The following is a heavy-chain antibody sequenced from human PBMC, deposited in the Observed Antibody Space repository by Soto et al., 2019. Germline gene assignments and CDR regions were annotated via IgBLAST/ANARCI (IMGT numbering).Heavy chain of an antibody. CDR3: ARDEGYKWNDGGWFDP. CDR1: GYTFTSYG. CDR2: ISGYNGNT. V-gene: IGHV1-18*01. D-gene: IGHD1-1*01. J-gene: IGHJ5*02. Sequence: QVQLVQSGAEVKKPGASVKVSCKSSGYTFTSYGISWVRQAPGQGLEWMGWISGYNGNTNYAQKLQGRVTMTTDTSPSTAYKELRSLSSDDTAVYYWARDEGYKWNDGGWFDPWGKGTLVTFSS.